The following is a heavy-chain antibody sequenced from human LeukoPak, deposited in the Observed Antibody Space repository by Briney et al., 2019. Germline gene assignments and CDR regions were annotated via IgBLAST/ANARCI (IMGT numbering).Heavy chain of an antibody. V-gene: IGHV3-23*01. J-gene: IGHJ4*02. Sequence: PGGSLRLSCAASGFTFSSYAMSWSRQAPGKGLEWGSSISGSGGSTYYADSVKGRFTVSRDNSKNTLYLQMNSLRAEDTAVYYCAKARATVVPPFDYWGQGTLATVSS. CDR1: GFTFSSYA. CDR3: AKARATVVPPFDY. CDR2: ISGSGGST. D-gene: IGHD3-22*01.